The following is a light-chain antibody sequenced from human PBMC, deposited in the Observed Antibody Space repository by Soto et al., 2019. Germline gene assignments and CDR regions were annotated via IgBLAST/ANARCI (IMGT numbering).Light chain of an antibody. CDR2: DAS. CDR3: QQRSNWPAAIT. V-gene: IGKV3-11*01. Sequence: EIVLTQSPATLSLSPGERVTLSCRASQSVDTHLAWYQQKPGQAPRLLIHDASNRAIGIPARCRGSGSETDFSLTISTLEPEDSAVYFGQQRSNWPAAITFGQGTGLEIK. J-gene: IGKJ5*01. CDR1: QSVDTH.